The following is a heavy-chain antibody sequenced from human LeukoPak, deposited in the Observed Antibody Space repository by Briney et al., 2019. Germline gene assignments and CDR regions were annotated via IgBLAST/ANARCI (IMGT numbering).Heavy chain of an antibody. D-gene: IGHD1-26*01. CDR2: ISAYNGKT. CDR3: ARDRGRSGTYLFDY. V-gene: IGHV1-18*01. CDR1: GDTFTSYV. J-gene: IGHJ4*02. Sequence: ASVKVSCKASGDTFTSYVISWVRQAPGQGLERMGWISAYNGKTNYAQQLQGRVTMTTDTSTSTAYMERRSLRSDDTAVYYCARDRGRSGTYLFDYWGQGTLVTVSS.